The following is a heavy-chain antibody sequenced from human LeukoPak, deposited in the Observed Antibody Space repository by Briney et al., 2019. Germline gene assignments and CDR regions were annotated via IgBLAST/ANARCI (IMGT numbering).Heavy chain of an antibody. V-gene: IGHV4-39*07. CDR2: ASYSGNT. J-gene: IGHJ4*02. Sequence: SETLSLTCTVSGASISSSTYYWGWIRQPPGKGLEWIGSASYSGNTYYNPSLKSRVTILLDTSKNQFSLKMTSVTAADTAVYYCARDQYYDVSTYYEIDYWGQGTLVTVSS. D-gene: IGHD3-22*01. CDR1: GASISSSTYY. CDR3: ARDQYYDVSTYYEIDY.